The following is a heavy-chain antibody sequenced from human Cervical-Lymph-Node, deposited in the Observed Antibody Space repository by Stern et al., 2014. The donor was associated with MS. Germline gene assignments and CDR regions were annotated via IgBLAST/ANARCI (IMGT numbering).Heavy chain of an antibody. CDR3: ARDFVDTAMITRSDYLDS. D-gene: IGHD5-18*01. V-gene: IGHV7-4-1*02. CDR2: INTNTGNS. Sequence: QVQLVQSGSELKEPGASVKVSCKASGYTLTNYPMNWVRQAPGQGLEWMGWINTNTGNSTYAQGFTGRFVFSLDTSVSTAYLHISSLKAEYTAVYYCARDFVDTAMITRSDYLDSWGQGTLVTVSS. J-gene: IGHJ4*02. CDR1: GYTLTNYP.